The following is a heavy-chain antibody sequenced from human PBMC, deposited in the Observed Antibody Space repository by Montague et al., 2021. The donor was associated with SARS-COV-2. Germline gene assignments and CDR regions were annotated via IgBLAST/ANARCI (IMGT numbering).Heavy chain of an antibody. CDR1: GNSITNFIPY. V-gene: IGHV4-39*01. CDR3: ARHPTTVTTFH. CDR2: IFYTGTI. Sequence: SETLSLTCTVSGNSITNFIPYWSCTRQPPRQGLVWFASIFYTGTIYYNPSLKSRVTMSLDTSKSQFSLNLTSVTAADTAVYFCARHPTTVTTFHWGQGSLVNVSS. D-gene: IGHD4-17*01. J-gene: IGHJ4*02.